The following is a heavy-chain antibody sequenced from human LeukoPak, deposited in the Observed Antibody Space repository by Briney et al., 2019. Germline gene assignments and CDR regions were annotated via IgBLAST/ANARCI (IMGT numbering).Heavy chain of an antibody. CDR1: GFTFSSYT. CDR3: ARGFNDYGDYVYF. V-gene: IGHV3-21*01. D-gene: IGHD4-17*01. J-gene: IGHJ4*02. CDR2: ISTSSSYI. Sequence: GGSLRLSCAASGFTFSSYTMNWVRQAPGKGLEWVSFISTSSSYIYYADSVKGRFTISRDNAKNSLFLQMNSLRAEDTAVYYCARGFNDYGDYVYFGGQGTLVTVSS.